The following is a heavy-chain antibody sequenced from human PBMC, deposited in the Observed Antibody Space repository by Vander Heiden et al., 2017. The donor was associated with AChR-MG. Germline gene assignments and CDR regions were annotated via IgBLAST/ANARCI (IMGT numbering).Heavy chain of an antibody. CDR3: ARFDQYSSGWYRRGYFDL. J-gene: IGHJ2*01. V-gene: IGHV3-13*01. CDR1: GFTFSSYD. CDR2: IGTAGDT. D-gene: IGHD6-19*01. Sequence: EVQLVESGGGLVQPGVSLRLSCAASGFTFSSYDMHWVRQATGKGLEWVSAIGTAGDTYYPGSVKGRVTISRENAKNSLYRQMNSLRAGETAVYYCARFDQYSSGWYRRGYFDLWGRGTLVTVSS.